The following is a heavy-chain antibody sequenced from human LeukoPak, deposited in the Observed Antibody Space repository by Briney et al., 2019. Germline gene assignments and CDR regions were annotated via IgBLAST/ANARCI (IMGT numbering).Heavy chain of an antibody. CDR1: GGSISSYY. CDR2: IYYSGST. D-gene: IGHD3-10*01. V-gene: IGHV4-59*01. Sequence: PSETLSLTCTVSGGSISSYYWSWIRQPPGKGLEWIGYIYYSGSTNCNPSLKSRVTISVDTSKNQFSLKLSSVTAADTAVYYCARGLGRFGELSTYYFDYWGQGTLVTVSS. J-gene: IGHJ4*02. CDR3: ARGLGRFGELSTYYFDY.